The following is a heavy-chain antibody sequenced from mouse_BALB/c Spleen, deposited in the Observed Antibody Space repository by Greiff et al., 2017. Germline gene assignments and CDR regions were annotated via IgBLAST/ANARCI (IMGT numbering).Heavy chain of an antibody. Sequence: VQLQQSGAELMKPGASVKISCKATGYTFSSYWIEWVKQRPGQGLEWIGRIAPGSGSTYYNEMFKGKATLTVDTSSSTAYIQLSSLSSEDSAVYFCAKTMITTEGFAYWGQGTLVTVSA. D-gene: IGHD2-4*01. J-gene: IGHJ3*01. CDR3: AKTMITTEGFAY. V-gene: IGHV1-77*01. CDR2: IAPGSGST. CDR1: GYTFSSYW.